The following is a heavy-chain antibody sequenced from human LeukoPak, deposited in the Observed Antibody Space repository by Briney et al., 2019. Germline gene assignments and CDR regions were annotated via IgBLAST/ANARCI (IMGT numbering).Heavy chain of an antibody. CDR1: GGSISHYY. V-gene: IGHV4-59*01. D-gene: IGHD4/OR15-4a*01. CDR2: IYYTGTT. CDR3: AREDPQTKVPEGMDV. J-gene: IGHJ6*02. Sequence: SETLSLTCTVSGGSISHYYWSWIRQPPGKGPEWIGYIYYTGTTNYNPSLKSRVTISVDTSKNQFSLRLNSVTAADTAVYYCAREDPQTKVPEGMDVWGQGTTVTVSS.